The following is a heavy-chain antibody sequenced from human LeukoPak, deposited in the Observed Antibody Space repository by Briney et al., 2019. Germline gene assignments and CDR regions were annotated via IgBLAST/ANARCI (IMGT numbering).Heavy chain of an antibody. CDR2: IHYSGTT. D-gene: IGHD7-27*01. Sequence: PSETLSLTCTVSGGSISSSSDYWAWVRQPPGERLEWIGSIHYSGTTYYTSSLKSRVTMSVDTSKNQFSLKLSSVTAADTAVYYCARLILGGNNWFAPWGQGTLVTVSS. V-gene: IGHV4-39*01. CDR3: ARLILGGNNWFAP. CDR1: GGSISSSSDY. J-gene: IGHJ5*02.